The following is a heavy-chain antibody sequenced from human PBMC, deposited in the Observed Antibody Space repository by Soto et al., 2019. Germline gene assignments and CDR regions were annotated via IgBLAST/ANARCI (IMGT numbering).Heavy chain of an antibody. CDR2: IYHSGST. J-gene: IGHJ5*02. V-gene: IGHV4-30-2*01. CDR3: ARGITIFGVPRPVWFDP. Sequence: SETLSLTCAVSGGSISSGGYSWSWIRQPPGKGLEWIGYIYHSGSTYYNPSLKSRVTISVDRSKNQFSLKLSSVTAADTAVYYCARGITIFGVPRPVWFDPWGQRTLVTVS. D-gene: IGHD3-3*01. CDR1: GGSISSGGYS.